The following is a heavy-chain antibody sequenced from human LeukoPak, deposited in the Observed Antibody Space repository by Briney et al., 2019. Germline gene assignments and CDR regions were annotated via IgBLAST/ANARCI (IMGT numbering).Heavy chain of an antibody. V-gene: IGHV4-34*01. D-gene: IGHD3-3*01. J-gene: IGHJ3*02. CDR1: GGSFSGYY. CDR2: INHSGST. Sequence: SETLSLTCAVYGGSFSGYYWSWIRQPPGKGLEWIGEINHSGSTNYNPSLKSRVTISVDTSKNQFSLKLSSVTAADTAVYYCARGAYYDFWSGYYDFATRAFDIWGRGTMVTVSS. CDR3: ARGAYYDFWSGYYDFATRAFDI.